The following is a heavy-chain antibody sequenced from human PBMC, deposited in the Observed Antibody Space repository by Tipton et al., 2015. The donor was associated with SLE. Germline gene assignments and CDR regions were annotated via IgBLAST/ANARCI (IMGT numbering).Heavy chain of an antibody. CDR2: INHSGNT. Sequence: LSLTCAVYGGSFSGYYWSWIRQPQGKGLEWIGEINHSGNTNYNPSLKSRVTISVDTSKNQFSLKLSSVTAADTAGYYCARYKYCSGGSCPRWFDPWGQGTLVTVSS. V-gene: IGHV4-34*01. D-gene: IGHD2-15*01. CDR3: ARYKYCSGGSCPRWFDP. J-gene: IGHJ5*02. CDR1: GGSFSGYY.